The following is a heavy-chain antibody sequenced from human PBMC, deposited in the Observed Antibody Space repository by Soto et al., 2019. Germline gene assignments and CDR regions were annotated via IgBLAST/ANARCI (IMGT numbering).Heavy chain of an antibody. V-gene: IGHV1-69*01. J-gene: IGHJ6*02. CDR1: GGTFSSYA. D-gene: IGHD2-21*01. CDR3: AAIGDYYYGMDV. Sequence: VKVSCKASGGTFSSYAISWVRQAPGQGLEWMGGIIPIFGTANYAQKFQGRVTITADESTSTAYMELSSLRSEDTAVYYCAAIGDYYYGMDVWGQGTTVTVSS. CDR2: IIPIFGTA.